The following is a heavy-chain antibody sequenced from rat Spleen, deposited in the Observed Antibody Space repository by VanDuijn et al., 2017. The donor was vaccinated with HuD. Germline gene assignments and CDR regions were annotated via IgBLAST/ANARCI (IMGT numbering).Heavy chain of an antibody. CDR1: GFTFSSFP. Sequence: EVQLVESGGGLVQPGRSLKLSCAASGFTFSSFPMAWVRQAPTKGLEWVATISYDGTSTYYRDSVKGRFTISRDNAKRNLYLQMDSLRSEDTATYYCASLNYGGSPDYWGQGVMVTVSS. D-gene: IGHD1-11*01. J-gene: IGHJ2*01. V-gene: IGHV5-29*01. CDR2: ISYDGTST. CDR3: ASLNYGGSPDY.